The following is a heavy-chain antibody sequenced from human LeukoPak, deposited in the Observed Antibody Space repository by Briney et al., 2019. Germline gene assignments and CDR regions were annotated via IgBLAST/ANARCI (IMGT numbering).Heavy chain of an antibody. D-gene: IGHD3-10*01. V-gene: IGHV4-34*01. CDR3: ARLGTRGHGY. CDR2: INHSGST. Sequence: SETLSLTCAVYGVSFSGYYWSWIRQPPGKGLEWIGEINHSGSTNYNPSLKSRVTISVDTSKNQFSLKLSSVTAADTAVYYCARLGTRGHGYWGQGTLVTVSS. CDR1: GVSFSGYY. J-gene: IGHJ4*02.